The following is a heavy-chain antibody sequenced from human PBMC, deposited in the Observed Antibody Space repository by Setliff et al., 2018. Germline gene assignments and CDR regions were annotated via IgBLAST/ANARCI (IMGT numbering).Heavy chain of an antibody. D-gene: IGHD3-3*01. V-gene: IGHV5-51*01. CDR3: ASPSAGWTRPFDV. Sequence: PGESLKISCKESRDSFTNYWIIWVRQVPGKGLEWMGMIFPADLQIKYSPSFHGRVTISADKSINTAYLEWSSLEASDTAMYYCASPSAGWTRPFDVWGQGTMVTVSS. CDR1: RDSFTNYW. CDR2: IFPADLQI. J-gene: IGHJ3*01.